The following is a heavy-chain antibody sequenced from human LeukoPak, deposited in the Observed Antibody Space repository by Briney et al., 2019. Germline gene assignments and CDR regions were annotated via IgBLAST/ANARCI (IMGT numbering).Heavy chain of an antibody. CDR1: GGSISSYY. CDR3: ARGEDGDLLDY. V-gene: IGHV4-59*01. Sequence: SSETLSLTCTVSGGSISSYYWSWIRQPPGKGLEWIGYIYYSGSTNYNPSLKSRVTISVDTSKNQFSLKLSSVTAADTAVYYCARGEDGDLLDYWGQGTLVTVSS. CDR2: IYYSGST. J-gene: IGHJ4*02. D-gene: IGHD4-17*01.